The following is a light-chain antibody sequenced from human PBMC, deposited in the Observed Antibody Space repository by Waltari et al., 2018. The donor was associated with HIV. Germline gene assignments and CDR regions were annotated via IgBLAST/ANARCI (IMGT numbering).Light chain of an antibody. V-gene: IGKV2-28*01. CDR3: MQALQIGVFT. CDR1: QSLLHSNGYNY. J-gene: IGKJ3*01. Sequence: DIVMTQSPLSLPVTPGEPASISCRSSQSLLHSNGYNYLDWYLQKPGQSPQLLIYLGSNRASGVPDRFSGSGSGTDFTLKISRVEAEDVGVYYCMQALQIGVFTFGPGTKVDIK. CDR2: LGS.